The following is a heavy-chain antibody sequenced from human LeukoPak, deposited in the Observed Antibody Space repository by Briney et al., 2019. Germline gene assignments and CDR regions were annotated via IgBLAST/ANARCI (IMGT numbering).Heavy chain of an antibody. Sequence: GGSLRLSCAASGFTFSSYSMNWVRQAPGKGPEWVSSISSSSSYIYYADSVKGRFTISRDNAKNSLYLQMNSLRAEDTAVYYCARDLRSPRTDYDFWSGYYPHHYYYYGMDVWGQGTTVTVSS. V-gene: IGHV3-21*01. D-gene: IGHD3-3*01. CDR1: GFTFSSYS. CDR2: ISSSSSYI. J-gene: IGHJ6*02. CDR3: ARDLRSPRTDYDFWSGYYPHHYYYYGMDV.